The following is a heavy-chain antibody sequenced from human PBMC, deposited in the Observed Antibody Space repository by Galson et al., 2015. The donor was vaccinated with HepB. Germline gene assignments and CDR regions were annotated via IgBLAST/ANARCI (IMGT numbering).Heavy chain of an antibody. CDR1: GFTFSSYA. V-gene: IGHV3-30*04. CDR3: AREEVPYYYDY. CDR2: ISYDGSNK. D-gene: IGHD3-10*01. J-gene: IGHJ4*02. Sequence: SLRLSCAASGFTFSSYAIHWVRQAPGKGLEWVAVISYDGSNKYFADSVKGRFTISRDNSKNTLYLQMNSLRAEDTAIYYCAREEVPYYYDYWGQGTLVTVSS.